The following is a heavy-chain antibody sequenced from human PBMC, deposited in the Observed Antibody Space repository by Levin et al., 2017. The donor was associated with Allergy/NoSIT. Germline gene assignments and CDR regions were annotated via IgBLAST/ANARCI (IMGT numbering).Heavy chain of an antibody. CDR3: AKDDYSSAWLPGY. CDR1: GFTFSSYG. D-gene: IGHD6-19*01. Sequence: PGGSLRLSCAASGFTFSSYGMHWVRQAPGKGLEWVGVISYDGSNKYYADSVKGRFIISRDNSKNTLYLQMNSLRTEDTAVYYCAKDDYSSAWLPGYWGQGTLSPSPQ. CDR2: ISYDGSNK. J-gene: IGHJ4*02. V-gene: IGHV3-30*18.